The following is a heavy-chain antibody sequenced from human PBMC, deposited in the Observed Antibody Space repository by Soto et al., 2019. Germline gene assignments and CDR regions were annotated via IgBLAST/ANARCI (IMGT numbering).Heavy chain of an antibody. J-gene: IGHJ4*02. CDR2: ISRSASTI. CDR3: ARKPYRSSWSDY. D-gene: IGHD6-13*01. CDR1: GFTFRDYY. V-gene: IGHV3-11*01. Sequence: QVQLVESGGGLVKPGGSLRLSCAASGFTFRDYYMSWIRQAPVKGLEWISCISRSASTIYYADSVKGRFTISRDNAKNSLYLQMNSLRAEDTAVYYCARKPYRSSWSDYWGQGTLVTVSS.